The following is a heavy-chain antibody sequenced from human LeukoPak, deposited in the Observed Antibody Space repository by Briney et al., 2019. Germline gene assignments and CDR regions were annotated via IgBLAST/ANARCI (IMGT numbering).Heavy chain of an antibody. CDR3: ARSLYSHYYYYYMDV. Sequence: GGSLRLSCAASGFTFSSYNMNWVRQAPGKGLEWVSSISSTSRSYIYYADSVKGRFTISRDNAKNSLYLQMNSLRAEDAAVYYCARSLYSHYYYYYMDVWGKGTTVTVSS. D-gene: IGHD1-26*01. V-gene: IGHV3-21*01. J-gene: IGHJ6*03. CDR2: ISSTSRSYI. CDR1: GFTFSSYN.